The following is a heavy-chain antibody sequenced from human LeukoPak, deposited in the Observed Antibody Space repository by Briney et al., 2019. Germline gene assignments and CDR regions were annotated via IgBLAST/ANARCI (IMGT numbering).Heavy chain of an antibody. CDR3: ARDILGYCSSTSCYTNYYYGMDV. CDR2: ISAYNGNT. CDR1: GYTFTSYG. Sequence: ASVKVSCKASGYTFTSYGISWVRQAPGQGLEWMGWISAYNGNTNYAQKLQGRVTMTTDTSTSTAYMELRSLRSDDTAVYYCARDILGYCSSTSCYTNYYYGMDVWGQGTTVTVSS. D-gene: IGHD2-2*02. J-gene: IGHJ6*02. V-gene: IGHV1-18*04.